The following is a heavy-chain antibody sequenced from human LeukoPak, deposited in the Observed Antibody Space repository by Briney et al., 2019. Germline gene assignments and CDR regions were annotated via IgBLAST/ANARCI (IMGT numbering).Heavy chain of an antibody. CDR2: IYYSGST. D-gene: IGHD5-24*01. J-gene: IGHJ4*02. Sequence: PSETLSLTCTVSGGSISSSSYYWGWLRQPPGKGLEWIGSIYYSGSTYYNPSLKSRVTISVDTSKNQFSLKLSSVTAADTAVYYCASPDGYNYSFDYWGQGTLVTVSS. V-gene: IGHV4-39*01. CDR1: GGSISSSSYY. CDR3: ASPDGYNYSFDY.